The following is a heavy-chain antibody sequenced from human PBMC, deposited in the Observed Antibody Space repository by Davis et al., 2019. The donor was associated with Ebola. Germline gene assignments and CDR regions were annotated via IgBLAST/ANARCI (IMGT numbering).Heavy chain of an antibody. V-gene: IGHV4-34*01. D-gene: IGHD5-24*01. Sequence: SETLSLTCAVYGGSFSGYYWSWIRQPPGKGLEWIGEINHSGSTNYNPSLKSRVTISVDTSKNQFSLKLSSVTAADTAVYYCARDGYKGVGYWGQGTLVTVSS. CDR1: GGSFSGYY. CDR3: ARDGYKGVGY. J-gene: IGHJ4*02. CDR2: INHSGST.